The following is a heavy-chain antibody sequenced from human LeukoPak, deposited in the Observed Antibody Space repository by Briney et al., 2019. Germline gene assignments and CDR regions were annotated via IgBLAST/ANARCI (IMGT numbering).Heavy chain of an antibody. CDR1: GVSFSGYY. Sequence: SETLSLTCAVYGVSFSGYYWSWLRQPPGKGLEWIGEINHSGSTNYNPSLKSRVTISVDTSKNQFSLKLSSVTAADTAVYYCARARPEHNRITIFGVDITSRSYYFDYWGQGTLVTVSS. V-gene: IGHV4-34*01. CDR2: INHSGST. D-gene: IGHD3-3*01. J-gene: IGHJ4*02. CDR3: ARARPEHNRITIFGVDITSRSYYFDY.